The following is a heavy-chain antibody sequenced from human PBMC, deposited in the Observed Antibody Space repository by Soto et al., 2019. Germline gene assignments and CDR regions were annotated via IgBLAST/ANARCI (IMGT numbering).Heavy chain of an antibody. CDR1: GYSFTDYH. V-gene: IGHV1-2*04. D-gene: IGHD2-8*01. CDR3: ARGDSTDCSNGVCSFLYNHEMVV. J-gene: IGHJ6*02. Sequence: GSSVKVSCKASGYSFTDYHIHWVRQAPGQGLEWLGRINPKSGGTSTAQKFQGWVTMTTDTSISTASMELTRLTSDDTAIYYCARGDSTDCSNGVCSFLYNHEMVVWG. CDR2: INPKSGGT.